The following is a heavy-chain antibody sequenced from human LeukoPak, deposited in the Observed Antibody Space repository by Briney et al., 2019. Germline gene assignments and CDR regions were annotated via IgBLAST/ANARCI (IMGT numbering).Heavy chain of an antibody. CDR1: GYTFTGYY. CDR3: ATQRGSYLWGTDFDY. Sequence: ASVTVSCKASGYTFTGYYMHWVRQAPGQGLECMGWINPNSGDTKYSQKFQGRVTMTRDTSINTAYMELSRLRSDDTAVYYCATQRGSYLWGTDFDYWGQGTLVTVSS. V-gene: IGHV1-2*02. J-gene: IGHJ4*02. D-gene: IGHD3-16*01. CDR2: INPNSGDT.